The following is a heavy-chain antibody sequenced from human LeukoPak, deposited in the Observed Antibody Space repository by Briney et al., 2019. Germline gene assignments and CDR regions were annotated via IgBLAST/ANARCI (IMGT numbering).Heavy chain of an antibody. J-gene: IGHJ4*02. D-gene: IGHD5-18*01. CDR1: GGSFSGYL. CDR3: ARDATGYSYGYY. V-gene: IGHV4-34*01. CDR2: INDSGST. Sequence: SETLSLTCAVYGGSFSGYLWSWIRQSPGKGLEWIGEINDSGSTNYNPSLKSRVTMSVDKSKNQFSLKLTSVTAADTAVYYCARDATGYSYGYYWGQGILVTVSS.